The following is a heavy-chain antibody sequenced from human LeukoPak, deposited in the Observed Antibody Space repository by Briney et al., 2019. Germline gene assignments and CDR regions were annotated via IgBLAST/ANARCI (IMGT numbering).Heavy chain of an antibody. Sequence: GGSLRLSCAASGFTFSAYDMNWVRQAPGKGLEWVSSISGSSSYIYYADSVEGRFTISRDNAKNSLYLQMNSLRAEDTAVYYCSGLVEVAKSPYWGQGTLVTVSS. CDR2: ISGSSSYI. J-gene: IGHJ4*02. V-gene: IGHV3-21*04. D-gene: IGHD6-19*01. CDR1: GFTFSAYD. CDR3: SGLVEVAKSPY.